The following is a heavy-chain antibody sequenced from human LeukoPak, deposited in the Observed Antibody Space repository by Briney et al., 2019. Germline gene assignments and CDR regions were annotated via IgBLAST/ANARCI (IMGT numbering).Heavy chain of an antibody. V-gene: IGHV3-74*01. CDR2: INTDGSRT. Sequence: PGGSLRLSCAASGFTFSSYGMHWVRQAPGKGLVWVSRINTDGSRTTYADSVKGRFTISRDNAKNTLYLQMSGLIAEDTAVYFCARTSGGSGNAAFDIWGQGTMVTVSS. D-gene: IGHD1-26*01. CDR3: ARTSGGSGNAAFDI. CDR1: GFTFSSYG. J-gene: IGHJ3*02.